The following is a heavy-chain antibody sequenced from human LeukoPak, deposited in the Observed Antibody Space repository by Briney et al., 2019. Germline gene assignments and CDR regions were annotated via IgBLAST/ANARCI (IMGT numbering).Heavy chain of an antibody. CDR1: GFTFSSYG. Sequence: GGSLRLSCAASGFTFSSYGMHWVRQSPGKGLEWVAFIRYDGSNKYYADSVKGRFTISRDNSKNTLYLQMNSLRAEDTAVYYCANSEIQQIDYWGQGTLVTVSS. V-gene: IGHV3-30*02. J-gene: IGHJ4*02. CDR2: IRYDGSNK. CDR3: ANSEIQQIDY. D-gene: IGHD1-14*01.